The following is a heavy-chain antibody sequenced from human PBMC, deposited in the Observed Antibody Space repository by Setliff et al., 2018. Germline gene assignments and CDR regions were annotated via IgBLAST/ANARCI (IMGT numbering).Heavy chain of an antibody. V-gene: IGHV4-38-2*01. CDR1: GFSITNGYY. CDR3: ARVGGLLVATMPFDY. CDR2: IFQSRIT. J-gene: IGHJ4*02. D-gene: IGHD5-12*01. Sequence: SETLSLTCAVSGFSITNGYYWGWVRQSPGKQLEWIGNIFQSRITFYNPSLKSRVTISLDPSQNQFSLKLRSVTAADTAVYFCARVGGLLVATMPFDYWGPGTLVTVSS.